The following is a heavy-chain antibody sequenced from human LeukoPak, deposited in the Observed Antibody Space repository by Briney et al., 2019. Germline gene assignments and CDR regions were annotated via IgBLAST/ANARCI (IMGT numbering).Heavy chain of an antibody. CDR3: ARVVQSYYYYGMDV. J-gene: IGHJ6*02. CDR2: IYYSGST. V-gene: IGHV4-59*01. Sequence: SETLSLTCTVSGGSISSYYWSWIRQPPGKGQEWIGYIYYSGSTNYNPSLKTRVTISVDTSKNQFSLKLSSVTAADTAVYYCARVVQSYYYYGMDVWGQGTTVTVSS. D-gene: IGHD4-11*01. CDR1: GGSISSYY.